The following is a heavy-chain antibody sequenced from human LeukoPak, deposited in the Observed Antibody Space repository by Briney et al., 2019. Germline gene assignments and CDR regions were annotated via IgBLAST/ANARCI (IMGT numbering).Heavy chain of an antibody. CDR2: INSDGSFT. Sequence: PGGSLRLSCAASGFTFSSYWMHWVRQAPGKGLVWVSRINSDGSFTHSADSVEGRFTISRDNAKNTLYLQMNSLRAEDTAVYYCARDGRVKGYSSSSFDSWGQGTLVTVSS. V-gene: IGHV3-74*01. J-gene: IGHJ4*02. D-gene: IGHD6-6*01. CDR3: ARDGRVKGYSSSSFDS. CDR1: GFTFSSYW.